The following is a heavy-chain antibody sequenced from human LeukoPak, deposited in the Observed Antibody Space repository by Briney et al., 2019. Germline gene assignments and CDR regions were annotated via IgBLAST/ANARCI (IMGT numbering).Heavy chain of an antibody. Sequence: SQTLSLTCAVSGGSISSAGYSWSWIRQPPGKGLEWIGYIYHSGSTYYNSFLKSRVTISVDRSKNQFSLKLTSVTAADTAVYYCARLGRYDYFIDYWGQGTLVTVSS. J-gene: IGHJ4*02. CDR3: ARLGRYDYFIDY. CDR1: GGSISSAGYS. D-gene: IGHD3-16*01. V-gene: IGHV4-30-2*01. CDR2: IYHSGST.